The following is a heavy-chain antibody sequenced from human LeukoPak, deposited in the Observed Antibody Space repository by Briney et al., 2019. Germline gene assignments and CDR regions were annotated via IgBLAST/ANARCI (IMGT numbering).Heavy chain of an antibody. D-gene: IGHD4-23*01. CDR2: IIPNLGIA. CDR3: ARDLSPRTTVVTRAFDY. J-gene: IGHJ4*02. V-gene: IGHV1-69*04. CDR1: GGTVSSYA. Sequence: SVKVSCKASGGTVSSYALNWVRQAPGQGLEWMGRIIPNLGIARYAQKFQGRVTIIADKSTSTAYMELTSLGSEDTAVYFCARDLSPRTTVVTRAFDYWGQGTLVTVSS.